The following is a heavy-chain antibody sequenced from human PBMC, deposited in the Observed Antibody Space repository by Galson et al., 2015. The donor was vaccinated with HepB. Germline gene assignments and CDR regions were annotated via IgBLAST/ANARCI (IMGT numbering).Heavy chain of an antibody. Sequence: SLRLSCAASGFAFSTYSISWVRQAPGKGLEWVALISYDGSNKFYADFVTGRFTVSRDNSKNTLYLQMNSLRSDDTALYYCVELTDWQLNGYWGQGTSVTVSS. CDR3: VELTDWQLNGY. CDR2: ISYDGSNK. J-gene: IGHJ4*02. D-gene: IGHD1-1*01. V-gene: IGHV3-30-3*01. CDR1: GFAFSTYS.